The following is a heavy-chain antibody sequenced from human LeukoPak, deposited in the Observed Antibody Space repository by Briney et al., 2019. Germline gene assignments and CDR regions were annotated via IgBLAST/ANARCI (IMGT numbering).Heavy chain of an antibody. Sequence: SETLSLTCTVSGGSISSYYWSWIRQPPGKGLEWIGYIYYSGSTNYNPSLKSRVTISVGTSKNQFSLNLSSVTAADTAVYYCARSAFVDYFDYWGQGTLVTVSS. D-gene: IGHD3-16*01. J-gene: IGHJ4*02. CDR1: GGSISSYY. CDR2: IYYSGST. V-gene: IGHV4-59*08. CDR3: ARSAFVDYFDY.